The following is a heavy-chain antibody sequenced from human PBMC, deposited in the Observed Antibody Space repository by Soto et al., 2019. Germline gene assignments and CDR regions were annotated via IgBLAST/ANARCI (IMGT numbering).Heavy chain of an antibody. CDR1: GGSISNYY. D-gene: IGHD3-9*01. CDR3: ARVDILTVYGCMDV. Sequence: PSETLSLTCTVSGGSISNYYWSWIRQPAGKGLEWIGRIHTSGSTYYSPSLKSRVTMSVDTSKNQFSLKLSSVTAADTAVYYCARVDILTVYGCMDVWGRGTTVTVSS. V-gene: IGHV4-4*07. CDR2: IHTSGST. J-gene: IGHJ6*02.